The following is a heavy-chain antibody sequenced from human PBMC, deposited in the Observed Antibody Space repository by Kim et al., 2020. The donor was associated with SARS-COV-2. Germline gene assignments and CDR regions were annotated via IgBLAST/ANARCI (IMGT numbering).Heavy chain of an antibody. D-gene: IGHD6-13*01. J-gene: IGHJ6*02. CDR1: GFTFNKAW. CDR2: IKSETDGGTT. V-gene: IGHV3-15*01. Sequence: GGSLRLSCAVSGFTFNKAWMNWVRQAPGKGLEWVGLIKSETDGGTTDYAAPVKGRFTISRDDSQNTLFLQMNSLKTEDTAVYYCATARVAAGGHYYYYGMEVCGQGTTVTVSS. CDR3: ATARVAAGGHYYYYGMEV.